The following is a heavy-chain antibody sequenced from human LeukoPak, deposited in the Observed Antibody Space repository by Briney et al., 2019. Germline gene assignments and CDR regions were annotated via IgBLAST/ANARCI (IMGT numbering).Heavy chain of an antibody. V-gene: IGHV3-48*02. CDR3: ARHGSGFNY. J-gene: IGHJ4*02. CDR2: ISTLSSTI. Sequence: PGGSLRLSCAASGFTFSSYSMNWVHQAPGKGLEWVAYISTLSSTIYYADSVKGRFTISRDNAKNSLYLQTNSLRDEDTAVYYCARHGSGFNYWGRGALVTVSS. D-gene: IGHD3-10*01. CDR1: GFTFSSYS.